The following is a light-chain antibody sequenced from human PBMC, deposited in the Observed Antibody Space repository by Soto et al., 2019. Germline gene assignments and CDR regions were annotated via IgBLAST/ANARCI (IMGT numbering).Light chain of an antibody. CDR2: KVS. V-gene: IGKV2-30*01. CDR1: QSLVYSDGNTY. Sequence: DVVLTQSPLSLPVTRGQPASISCRSSQSLVYSDGNTYLNWFQQRPGQSPRRLIYKVSNRDSGVPERFSGRGSGTDFTLKISRVEAEDGGVYYCMQGTHWPWTFGQGTKVEIK. CDR3: MQGTHWPWT. J-gene: IGKJ1*01.